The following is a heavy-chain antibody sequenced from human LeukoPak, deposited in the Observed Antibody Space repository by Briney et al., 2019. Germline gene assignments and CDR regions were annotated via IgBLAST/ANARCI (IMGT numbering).Heavy chain of an antibody. V-gene: IGHV3-21*01. CDR3: ARDPSSGWTHSRADAFDI. CDR1: GFTFSSYS. J-gene: IGHJ3*02. D-gene: IGHD6-19*01. CDR2: ISSSSSYI. Sequence: GGSLRLSCAASGFTFSSYSMNWVRQAPGKGLEWVSSISSSSSYIYYADSVKGRFTISRDNAKNSLYLQMNSLRAEDTAVYYCARDPSSGWTHSRADAFDIWGQGTMVTVSS.